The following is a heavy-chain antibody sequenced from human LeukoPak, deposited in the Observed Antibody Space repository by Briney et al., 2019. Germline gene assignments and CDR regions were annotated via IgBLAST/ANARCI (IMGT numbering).Heavy chain of an antibody. CDR3: ARRGGDYDLLTRPPPYHYYMDV. V-gene: IGHV3-48*03. D-gene: IGHD3-9*01. Sequence: GGSLRLSCAASGFTFSSYEMNWVRQAPGKGLEWVSYISSSGRTIDYADSAKDRFTISRDNAKNSLYLQMNSLRAEDTAVYYCARRGGDYDLLTRPPPYHYYMDVWGKGTTVTISS. J-gene: IGHJ6*03. CDR2: ISSSGRTI. CDR1: GFTFSSYE.